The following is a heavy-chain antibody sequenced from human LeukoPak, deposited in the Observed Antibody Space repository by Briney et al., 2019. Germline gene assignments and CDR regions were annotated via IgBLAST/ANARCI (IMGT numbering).Heavy chain of an antibody. CDR1: GYTFTSYD. V-gene: IGHV1-8*03. CDR2: MNPNSGNT. Sequence: ASVKVSCKASGYTFTSYDINWVRQATGQGLEWMGWMNPNSGNTGYAQKFQGRVTITRNTSISTAYMELSSLRSEDTAVCYCARNYYDFWSGYPSSYYYYYMDVWGKGTTVTVSS. J-gene: IGHJ6*03. CDR3: ARNYYDFWSGYPSSYYYYYMDV. D-gene: IGHD3-3*01.